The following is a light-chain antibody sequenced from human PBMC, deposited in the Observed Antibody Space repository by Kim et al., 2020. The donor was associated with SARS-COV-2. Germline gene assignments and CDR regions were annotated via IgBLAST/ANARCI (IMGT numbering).Light chain of an antibody. V-gene: IGKV1-6*01. CDR3: LPDYDYPLT. J-gene: IGKJ4*01. Sequence: AIQMTQSPSSLSASVGDRVTITCRASQGIRNDLGWYQQKPGRAPNLLIYATSTLQSGVPSRFSGSGSGTDFTLTISSLQPEDVATYYCLPDYDYPLTFGGGTKVDIK. CDR2: ATS. CDR1: QGIRND.